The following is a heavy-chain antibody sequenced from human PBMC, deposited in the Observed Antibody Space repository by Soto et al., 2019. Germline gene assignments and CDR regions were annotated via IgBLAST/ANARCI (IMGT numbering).Heavy chain of an antibody. V-gene: IGHV3-11*01. CDR2: MSRSGTTI. J-gene: IGHJ4*02. CDR1: GFTFSDYY. CDR3: ARDQGSTSATYFDY. D-gene: IGHD2-15*01. Sequence: GGSLRLSCAASGFTFSDYYMSWIRQAPGKGLEWVSFMSRSGTTIYYADSVKGRFTISRDNAKNSLYLQMNSLRGEDTAVYYCARDQGSTSATYFDYWGQGTLVTVSS.